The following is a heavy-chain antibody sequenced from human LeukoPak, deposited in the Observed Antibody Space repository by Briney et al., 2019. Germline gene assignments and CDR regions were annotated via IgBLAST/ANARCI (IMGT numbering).Heavy chain of an antibody. D-gene: IGHD3-22*01. CDR1: GGSFSGYY. J-gene: IGHJ4*02. CDR2: INHSGST. CDR3: ARGYYYDFRN. Sequence: SETLSLTCAVYGGSFSGYYWSWIRQPPGKGLEWIGEINHSGSTNYNPSLKSRVTISVDTSKNQFSLKLSSVTAADTAVYYCARGYYYDFRNWGQGTLVTVSS. V-gene: IGHV4-34*01.